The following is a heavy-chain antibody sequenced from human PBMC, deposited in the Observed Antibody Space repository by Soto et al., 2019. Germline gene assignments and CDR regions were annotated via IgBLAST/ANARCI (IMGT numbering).Heavy chain of an antibody. CDR2: ISYDGSNK. D-gene: IGHD4-4*01. V-gene: IGHV3-30-3*01. Sequence: GGSLRLSCAAPGFTISSYAMHWVLQAPGNVLEWVAVISYDGSNKYYADSVKGRFTISRDNSKNTLYLQMNSLRAEDTAVYYCAVITSNYLVYYWGQGTLVTVSS. CDR3: AVITSNYLVYY. J-gene: IGHJ4*02. CDR1: GFTISSYA.